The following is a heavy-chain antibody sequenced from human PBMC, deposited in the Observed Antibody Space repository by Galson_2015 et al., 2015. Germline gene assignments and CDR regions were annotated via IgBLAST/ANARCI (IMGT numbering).Heavy chain of an antibody. J-gene: IGHJ4*02. V-gene: IGHV3-33*06. Sequence: SLRLSCAASGFTFSSYGMHWVRQAPGKGLEWVAVIWYDGSNKYYADSVKGRFTISRDNSKNTLYLQMNSLRAEDTAVYYCAKDRGDYYGSGSLTTNFDYWGQGTLVTVSS. CDR2: IWYDGSNK. D-gene: IGHD3-10*01. CDR1: GFTFSSYG. CDR3: AKDRGDYYGSGSLTTNFDY.